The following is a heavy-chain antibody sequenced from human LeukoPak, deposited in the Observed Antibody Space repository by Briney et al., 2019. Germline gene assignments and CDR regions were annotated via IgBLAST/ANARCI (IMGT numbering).Heavy chain of an antibody. CDR1: GYTFTSYG. CDR3: ARGEGTYGDYSAEYFQH. D-gene: IGHD4-17*01. Sequence: ASVKVSCKASGYTFTSYGISWVRQAPGQGLEWMGWISAYNGNTNYAQKLQGRVTMTTDTSTSTAYMEPRSLRSDDTAVYYCARGEGTYGDYSAEYFQHWGQGTLVTVSS. J-gene: IGHJ1*01. V-gene: IGHV1-18*01. CDR2: ISAYNGNT.